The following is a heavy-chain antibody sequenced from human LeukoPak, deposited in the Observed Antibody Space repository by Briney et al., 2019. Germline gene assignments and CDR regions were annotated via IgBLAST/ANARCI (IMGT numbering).Heavy chain of an antibody. Sequence: SETLSLTCTVSGGSISSYYWSWIRQPPGKGLEWIGYIYYSGSTNYNPSLKSRVTISVDTSKNQFTLKLSSVTAADTAVYYCARHLAVADPPFDYWGQGTLVTVSS. J-gene: IGHJ4*02. V-gene: IGHV4-59*08. CDR1: GGSISSYY. D-gene: IGHD6-19*01. CDR3: ARHLAVADPPFDY. CDR2: IYYSGST.